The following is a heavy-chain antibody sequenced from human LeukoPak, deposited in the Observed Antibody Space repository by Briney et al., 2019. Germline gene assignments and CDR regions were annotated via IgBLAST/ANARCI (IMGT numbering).Heavy chain of an antibody. Sequence: SETLSLTCTVSGGSISSDYWSWIRQPPGKGLEWIGYIYYRGSTNYNPSLKSRVTISVDTSKNQFSLKLSSVTAADTAVYYCARYLIHCSSTSCYENWFDPWGQGTLVTVSS. CDR3: ARYLIHCSSTSCYENWFDP. V-gene: IGHV4-59*01. CDR1: GGSISSDY. D-gene: IGHD2-2*01. CDR2: IYYRGST. J-gene: IGHJ5*02.